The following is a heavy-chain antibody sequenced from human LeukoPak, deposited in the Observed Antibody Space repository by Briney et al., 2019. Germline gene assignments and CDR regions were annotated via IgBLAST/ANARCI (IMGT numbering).Heavy chain of an antibody. J-gene: IGHJ3*02. D-gene: IGHD6-13*01. Sequence: SVKVSCKASGGTFSSYAVSWVRQPPGQGLEWMGGIIPIFGTANYAQKFQGRVTITADESTSTAYMELSSLRSEDTAVYYCARDGSVAAAALAFDIWGQGTMVTVSS. V-gene: IGHV1-69*13. CDR2: IIPIFGTA. CDR3: ARDGSVAAAALAFDI. CDR1: GGTFSSYA.